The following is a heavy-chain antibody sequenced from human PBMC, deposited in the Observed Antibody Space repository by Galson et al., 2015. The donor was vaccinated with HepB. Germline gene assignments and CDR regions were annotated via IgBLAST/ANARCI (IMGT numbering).Heavy chain of an antibody. CDR2: ISSDGRTT. J-gene: IGHJ4*02. Sequence: SLRLSCAASGFTFRSHWMHWVRQVPGKGLVWVSRISSDGRTTNYADSVKGRFTISRDNAKNTLYLQMNSLEAEDTALYYCARGPAASGRYYSGDYWGQGTLVTVSS. CDR3: ARGPAASGRYYSGDY. D-gene: IGHD3-10*01. V-gene: IGHV3-74*01. CDR1: GFTFRSHW.